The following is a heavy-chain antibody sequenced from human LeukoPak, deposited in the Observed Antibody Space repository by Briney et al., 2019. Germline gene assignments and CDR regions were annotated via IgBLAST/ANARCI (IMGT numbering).Heavy chain of an antibody. Sequence: PGRSLRLSCAASGFTFSSYGMHWVRQAPGKGLEWVAVISYDGSNKYYADSVKGRFTISRDNSKNTLYLQMNSLRAEDTAVYYCAKDLSPWGDYGGDESDYWGQGTLVTVSS. CDR3: AKDLSPWGDYGGDESDY. CDR1: GFTFSSYG. D-gene: IGHD4-17*01. V-gene: IGHV3-30*18. CDR2: ISYDGSNK. J-gene: IGHJ4*02.